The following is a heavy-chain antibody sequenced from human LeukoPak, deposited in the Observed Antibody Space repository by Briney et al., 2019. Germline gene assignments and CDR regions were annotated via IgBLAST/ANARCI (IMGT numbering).Heavy chain of an antibody. D-gene: IGHD1-14*01. Sequence: ASVKVSCKASGYTFTSYSISWVRQAPGQGLEWMGWISAYNGNTNYAQKLQGRVTMTTDTSTSIAYMELRSLRSDDTAVYYCARDRNRYWYFDLWGRGTLVTVSS. CDR1: GYTFTSYS. J-gene: IGHJ2*01. CDR3: ARDRNRYWYFDL. V-gene: IGHV1-18*01. CDR2: ISAYNGNT.